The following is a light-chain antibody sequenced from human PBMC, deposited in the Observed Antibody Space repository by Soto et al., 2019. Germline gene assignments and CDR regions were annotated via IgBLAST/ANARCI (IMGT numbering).Light chain of an antibody. Sequence: IQLTQSPSTLSASVGDSVTITCRASENIRSWLAWYQQKAGRPPKLLIYKASTLQSGVPSRFGGSGSETEFTLTISGLQPDDFATYFCQQYVTSFRTFGQGTKVEI. CDR1: ENIRSW. V-gene: IGKV1-5*03. J-gene: IGKJ1*01. CDR2: KAS. CDR3: QQYVTSFRT.